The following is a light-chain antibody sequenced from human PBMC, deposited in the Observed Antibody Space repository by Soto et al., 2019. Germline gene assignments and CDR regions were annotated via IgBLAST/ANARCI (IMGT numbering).Light chain of an antibody. Sequence: ETIMTPSAAAVSVSPGEGATLSCRASPGIGSTLAWYQHKPGQTPRLLIYDTSTRATGVPDRFSGSRSGTEFTLTINSLQSEDFAVYYCQRYNNWPLTFGGGTKVDIK. J-gene: IGKJ4*01. CDR2: DTS. CDR1: PGIGST. V-gene: IGKV3-15*01. CDR3: QRYNNWPLT.